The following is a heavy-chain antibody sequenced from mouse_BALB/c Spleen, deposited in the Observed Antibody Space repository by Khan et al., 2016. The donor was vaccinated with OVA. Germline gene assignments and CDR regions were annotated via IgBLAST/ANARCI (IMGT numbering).Heavy chain of an antibody. CDR3: ARLAYYYDSEGFAY. D-gene: IGHD1-1*01. CDR2: VSTGGGYT. V-gene: IGHV5-6*01. Sequence: EVHVVESGGDLVKPGGSLKLSCAASGFTFSTYGMSWVRQTPDKRLEWVATVSTGGGYTYYPVSVKGRFTISRDNAMNTLYLNMSSLKSEDTAMFYGARLAYYYDSEGFAYWGQGTLVTVSA. CDR1: GFTFSTYG. J-gene: IGHJ3*01.